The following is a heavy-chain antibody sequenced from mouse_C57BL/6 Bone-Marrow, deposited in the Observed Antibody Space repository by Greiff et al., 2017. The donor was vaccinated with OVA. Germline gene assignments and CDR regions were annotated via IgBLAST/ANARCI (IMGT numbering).Heavy chain of an antibody. CDR1: GYTFTSYW. V-gene: IGHV1-64*01. Sequence: QVQLKQPVAELVKPGASVKLSCKASGYTFTSYWMHWVKQRPGQGLEWIGMIHPTSGSTNYNEKFKSKATLTVATSSSTAYMQLSSLTSEDSAVYYCARDYCSSCYAMYYWGQGTSVSVSA. J-gene: IGHJ4*01. CDR3: ARDYCSSCYAMYY. CDR2: IHPTSGST. D-gene: IGHD1-1*01.